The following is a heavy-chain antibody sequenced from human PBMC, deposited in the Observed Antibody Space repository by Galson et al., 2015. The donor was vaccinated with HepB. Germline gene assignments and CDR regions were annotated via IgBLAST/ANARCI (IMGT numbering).Heavy chain of an antibody. J-gene: IGHJ6*02. CDR2: IDPSDSYT. D-gene: IGHD5-18*01. V-gene: IGHV5-10-1*01. CDR3: ARPDTAMAPDYYYYYGMDV. CDR1: GYSFTSYW. Sequence: QSGAEVKKPGESLRISCKGSGYSFTSYWISWVRQMPGKGLEWMGRIDPSDSYTNYSPSFQGHVTISADKSISTAYLQWSSLKASDTAMYYCARPDTAMAPDYYYYYGMDVWGQGTTVTVSS.